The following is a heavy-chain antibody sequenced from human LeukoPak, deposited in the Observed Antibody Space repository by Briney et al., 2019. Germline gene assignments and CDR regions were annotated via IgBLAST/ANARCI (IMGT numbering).Heavy chain of an antibody. Sequence: SETLSLTCTVSGGSISSYYWSWIRQPPGKGLEWIGYIYYSGSTNYNPSLKSRVTISVDTSKNQFSLKLSSVTAADTAVYYCARPSGNYAADAFDIWGQGTMVTVSS. J-gene: IGHJ3*02. V-gene: IGHV4-59*08. D-gene: IGHD1-26*01. CDR1: GGSISSYY. CDR3: ARPSGNYAADAFDI. CDR2: IYYSGST.